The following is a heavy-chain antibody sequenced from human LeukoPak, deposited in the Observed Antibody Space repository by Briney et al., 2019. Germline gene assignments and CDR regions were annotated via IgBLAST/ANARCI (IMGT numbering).Heavy chain of an antibody. D-gene: IGHD3-22*01. V-gene: IGHV1-69*01. CDR1: GGTFSSYA. CDR2: IIPIFGTA. Sequence: GASVKVSCKASGGTFSSYAISWVRQAPGQGLEWMGGIIPIFGTANYAQKFQGRVTITADESTSTAYMELSSLRSEDTAVYYCARDPTTYDSSGYYSNWFDPWGQGTLVTVSS. J-gene: IGHJ5*02. CDR3: ARDPTTYDSSGYYSNWFDP.